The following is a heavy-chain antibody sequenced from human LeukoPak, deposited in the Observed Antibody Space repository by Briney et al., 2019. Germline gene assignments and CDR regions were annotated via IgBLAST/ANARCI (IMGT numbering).Heavy chain of an antibody. J-gene: IGHJ4*02. CDR1: GFTFSSYW. CDR2: ITTHGSST. V-gene: IGHV3-74*01. CDR3: ARDLEGGYYYDSSGYQPLGY. D-gene: IGHD3-22*01. Sequence: VGSLRLSCAASGFTFSSYWMHWVRQAPGKGLVWVSRITTHGSSTSYADSVKGRFTISRDNAKNTLYLQMNSLRAEDTAVYYCARDLEGGYYYDSSGYQPLGYWGQGTLVTVSS.